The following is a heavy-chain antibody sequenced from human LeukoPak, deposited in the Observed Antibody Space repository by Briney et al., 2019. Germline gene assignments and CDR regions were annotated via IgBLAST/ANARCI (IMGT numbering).Heavy chain of an antibody. CDR1: GFTFSGYG. CDR2: LSYDGSNK. Sequence: GGSLRLSCAASGFTFSGYGIHWVRQAPGKGLEWVAFLSYDGSNKFYADSVKGRFTISRDNSENTLHLQMNSLKDEDTAVYYCARDSPGGYFDYWGQGILVSVSS. V-gene: IGHV3-33*01. D-gene: IGHD3-10*01. J-gene: IGHJ4*02. CDR3: ARDSPGGYFDY.